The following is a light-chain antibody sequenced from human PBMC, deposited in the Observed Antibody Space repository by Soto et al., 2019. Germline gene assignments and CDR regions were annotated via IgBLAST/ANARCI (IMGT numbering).Light chain of an antibody. CDR3: QQSYSTPRT. CDR1: QSISSY. Sequence: DIQMTQSPSSLSASVGDRVTITCRASQSISSYLNWYQQKPGKAPKLLIYAASSLQSGVPSRFSGGGSGTDFTLTISSLLPEDFATYYCQQSYSTPRTFGQGTKVEIK. CDR2: AAS. J-gene: IGKJ1*01. V-gene: IGKV1-39*01.